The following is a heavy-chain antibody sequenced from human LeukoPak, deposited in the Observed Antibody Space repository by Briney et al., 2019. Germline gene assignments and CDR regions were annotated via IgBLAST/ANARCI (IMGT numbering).Heavy chain of an antibody. CDR2: ITGDDST. V-gene: IGHV3-23*01. CDR1: GFTFGTFA. CDR3: AKGHYDFRDY. Sequence: PGGSLRLSCAASGFTFGTFAFSWVRQAPGEGLEWVSSITGDDSTYYSDSVKGRFTTSRDTSSSTLYLQMNSLRAEDTGLYFCAKGHYDFRDYWGEGALVTVSS. D-gene: IGHD3-3*01. J-gene: IGHJ4*02.